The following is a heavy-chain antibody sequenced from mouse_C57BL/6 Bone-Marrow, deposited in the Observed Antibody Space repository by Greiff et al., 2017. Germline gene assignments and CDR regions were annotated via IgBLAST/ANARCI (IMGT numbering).Heavy chain of an antibody. J-gene: IGHJ4*01. V-gene: IGHV14-4*01. Sequence: VQLQQSGAELVRPGASVKLSCTASGFTIKDDYMHWVKQRPEQGLEWIGWIDPENGDTEYASKFQGKATITADTSSNTAYLQLSSLTSEDTAVYYCTMTAMDYWGQGTSVTVSS. CDR2: IDPENGDT. CDR3: TMTAMDY. CDR1: GFTIKDDY.